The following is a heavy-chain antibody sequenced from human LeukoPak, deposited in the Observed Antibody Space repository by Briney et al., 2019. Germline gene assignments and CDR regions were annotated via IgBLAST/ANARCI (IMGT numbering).Heavy chain of an antibody. J-gene: IGHJ6*02. CDR2: IIPIFGTA. D-gene: IGHD6-19*01. Sequence: GASVKVSCKASGGTFSSYAISWVRQAPGQGLEWMGGIIPIFGTANYAQKFQGRVTITTDESTSTAYMELSSLRSEDTAVYYCARDWGIEGRDIPVAGRSDYYFGLDVWGQGTTVTVSS. CDR3: ARDWGIEGRDIPVAGRSDYYFGLDV. V-gene: IGHV1-69*05. CDR1: GGTFSSYA.